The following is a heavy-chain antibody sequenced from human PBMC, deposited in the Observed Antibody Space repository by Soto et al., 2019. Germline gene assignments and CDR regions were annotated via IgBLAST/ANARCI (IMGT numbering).Heavy chain of an antibody. Sequence: VQLQESGPGLVKPSGTLSLTCAVSGGSVSSNNWWSWVRQPPGKGLDWIGEIFHTGGANYNPSLRGRVAMSIAKANNHVSLNLNSVTAADTAVYYWARVMDGPTDLPTGADYWGQGILVTVSA. CDR2: IFHTGGA. CDR1: GGSVSSNNW. D-gene: IGHD2-8*01. J-gene: IGHJ4*02. V-gene: IGHV4-4*02. CDR3: ARVMDGPTDLPTGADY.